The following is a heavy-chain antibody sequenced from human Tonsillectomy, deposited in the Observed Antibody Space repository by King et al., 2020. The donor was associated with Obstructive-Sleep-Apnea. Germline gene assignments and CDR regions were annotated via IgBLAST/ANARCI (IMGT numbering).Heavy chain of an antibody. J-gene: IGHJ4*02. CDR3: ARSDREMAMGLFDY. CDR2: IYYSGST. V-gene: IGHV4-38-2*02. Sequence: VQLQESGPGLVKPSETLSLTCTVSGCSISSSSYWGWIRQPPGKGLEWSGHIYYSGSTYYNPSLKSRVTISVDTAKNQFSLELNSVTAADTAVYYCARSDREMAMGLFDYWGQGTLVTVSS. D-gene: IGHD5-24*01. CDR1: GCSISSSSY.